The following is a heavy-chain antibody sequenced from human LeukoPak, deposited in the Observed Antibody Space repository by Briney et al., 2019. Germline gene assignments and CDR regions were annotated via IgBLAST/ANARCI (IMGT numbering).Heavy chain of an antibody. CDR1: GGSISTYY. D-gene: IGHD6-13*01. J-gene: IGHJ5*02. CDR2: IYYSGNT. Sequence: SETLSLTCAVSGGSISTYYWSWIRQSPGKGLEWIGYIYYSGNTNYNPSLRGRATIAVDTSKNQFSLKLSSVTAADTAVYYCARDYSSSWFDPWGQGTLVTVSS. CDR3: ARDYSSSWFDP. V-gene: IGHV4-59*12.